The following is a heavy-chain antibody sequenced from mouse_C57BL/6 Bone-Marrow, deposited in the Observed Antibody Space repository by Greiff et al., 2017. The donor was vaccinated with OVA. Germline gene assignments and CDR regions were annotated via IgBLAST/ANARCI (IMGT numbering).Heavy chain of an antibody. J-gene: IGHJ4*01. Sequence: QVQLKQSGAELVRPGTSVKMSCKASGYTFTNYWIGWAKQRPGHGLEWIGDIYPGGGYTNYNEKFKGKATLTADKSSSTAYMQLSSLTSEDSAIXYCASETGTGYAMYCWGQGLSVTVSS. CDR3: ASETGTGYAMYC. V-gene: IGHV1-63*01. CDR1: GYTFTNYW. CDR2: IYPGGGYT. D-gene: IGHD4-1*01.